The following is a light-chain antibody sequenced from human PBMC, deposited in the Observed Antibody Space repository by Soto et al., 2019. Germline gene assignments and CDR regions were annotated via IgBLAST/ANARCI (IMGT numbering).Light chain of an antibody. CDR1: QSISSW. CDR2: HAP. V-gene: IGKV1-5*01. Sequence: DIQMTQSPSTLSASVGDRVTITCRASQSISSWLAWYQQKPGKAPKVLTYHAPSLETCVPSSMSGSGSRTDFTHTIDNLQPAEFATYVCQKFNYYPCTFGQGTKLDI. CDR3: QKFNYYPCT. J-gene: IGKJ2*02.